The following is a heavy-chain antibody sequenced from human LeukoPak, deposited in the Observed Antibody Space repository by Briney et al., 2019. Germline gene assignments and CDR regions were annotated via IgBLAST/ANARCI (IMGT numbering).Heavy chain of an antibody. CDR3: ARGQKQPHGAFDI. CDR1: GDSISSGDYY. V-gene: IGHV4-30-4*01. J-gene: IGHJ3*02. D-gene: IGHD6-13*01. CDR2: IHYSGST. Sequence: PSETLSLTCSVSGDSISSGDYYWSWIRQPPGKGLEWIGYIHYSGSTYYNPSLKSRVTISVDTSKNQFSLKLSSVTAADTAVYYCARGQKQPHGAFDIWGQGTMVTVSS.